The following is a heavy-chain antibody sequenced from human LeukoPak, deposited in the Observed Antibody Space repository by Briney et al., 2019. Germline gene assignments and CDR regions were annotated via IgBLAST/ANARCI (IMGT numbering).Heavy chain of an antibody. D-gene: IGHD6-19*01. CDR1: GFTFSSYS. CDR2: IGSSSSYI. V-gene: IGHV3-21*01. Sequence: GGSLRLSCAASGFTFSSYSMNWVRQAPGKGLEWVSSIGSSSSYIYYADSVKGRFTISRDNAKNSLYLQMNSLRAEDTAVYYCARSGIAVAGPLYYYYGMDVWGQGTTVTVSS. CDR3: ARSGIAVAGPLYYYYGMDV. J-gene: IGHJ6*02.